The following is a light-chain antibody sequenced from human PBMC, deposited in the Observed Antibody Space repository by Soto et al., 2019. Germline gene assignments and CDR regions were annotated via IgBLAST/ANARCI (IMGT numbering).Light chain of an antibody. V-gene: IGLV6-57*02. CDR3: QSYDGNDVV. Sequence: NFMLTQPHSVSESPGKTVTISCTGSSGSIASNYVQWYQQRPGSAPTTVIYEDYQRPSGVPDRFSGSIDSSSNSASLTISGLKTEDEADYYCQSYDGNDVVFGGGTKLTVL. J-gene: IGLJ2*01. CDR2: EDY. CDR1: SGSIASNY.